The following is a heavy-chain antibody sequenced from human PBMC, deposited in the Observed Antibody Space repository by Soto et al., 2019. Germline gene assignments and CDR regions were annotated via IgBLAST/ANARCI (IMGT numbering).Heavy chain of an antibody. D-gene: IGHD2-2*01. CDR1: GGAFSGYY. V-gene: IGHV4-34*01. Sequence: SETLSLTCAVYGGAFSGYYWSWIRRPPGKGLEWIGEINHSGSTNYNPSLKSRVTISVDTSKNQFSLKLSSVTAADTAVYYCARDVWGCSSTSCSYGMDVWGQGTTVTVSS. CDR3: ARDVWGCSSTSCSYGMDV. CDR2: INHSGST. J-gene: IGHJ6*02.